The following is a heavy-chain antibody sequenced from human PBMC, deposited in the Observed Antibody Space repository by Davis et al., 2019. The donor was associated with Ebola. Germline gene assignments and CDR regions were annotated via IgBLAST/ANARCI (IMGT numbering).Heavy chain of an antibody. J-gene: IGHJ4*02. CDR2: LYYGGST. V-gene: IGHV4-59*01. CDR3: ARGDCSGGSCFLDY. CDR1: GGSISSYY. Sequence: SETLSLTCTVPGGSISSYYWSWIRQPPGKGLEWIGYLYYGGSTSYNPSLKSRVTISVDTSKNQFSLKLSSVTAADTALYFCARGDCSGGSCFLDYWGQGTLVTVSS. D-gene: IGHD2-15*01.